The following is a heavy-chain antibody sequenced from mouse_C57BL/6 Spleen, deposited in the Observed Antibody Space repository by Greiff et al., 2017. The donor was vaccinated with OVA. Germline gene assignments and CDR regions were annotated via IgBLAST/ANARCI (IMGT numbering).Heavy chain of an antibody. CDR3: ARQDGYYAWFAY. CDR2: ISGGGGNT. V-gene: IGHV5-9*01. J-gene: IGHJ3*01. CDR1: GFTFSSYT. Sequence: EVKVVESGGGLVKPGGSLTLSCAASGFTFSSYTMSWVRQTPEKRLAWVATISGGGGNTYYPDSVKGRFTISRDNAKNTLYLQMSSLRSEDTALYYCARQDGYYAWFAYWGQGTLVTVSA. D-gene: IGHD2-3*01.